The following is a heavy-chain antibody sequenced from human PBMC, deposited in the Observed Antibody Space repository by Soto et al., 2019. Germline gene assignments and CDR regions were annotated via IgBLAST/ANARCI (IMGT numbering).Heavy chain of an antibody. CDR3: AKAYYDFWSGYYSAYYFDY. CDR2: ISGSGGST. CDR1: GFTFSSYA. J-gene: IGHJ4*02. Sequence: LRLSCAASGFTFSSYAMSWVRQAPGKGLEWVSAISGSGGSTYYADSVKGRFTISRDNSKNTLYLQMNSLRAEDTAVYYCAKAYYDFWSGYYSAYYFDYWGQGTLVTVSS. V-gene: IGHV3-23*01. D-gene: IGHD3-3*01.